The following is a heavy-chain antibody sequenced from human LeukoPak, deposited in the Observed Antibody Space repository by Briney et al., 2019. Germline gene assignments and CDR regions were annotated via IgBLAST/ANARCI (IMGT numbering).Heavy chain of an antibody. J-gene: IGHJ3*02. D-gene: IGHD3-16*01. V-gene: IGHV3-53*01. CDR3: ARLIQPQGAFDI. CDR1: GFIDSSNY. CDR2: LYSAGNT. Sequence: GGSLRLSCAASGFIDSSNYMNWVRQAPGKGLEWVAVLYSAGNTFYADSVKGRFTISRDNSKNTLYLQMNSLRAEDTALYYCARLIQPQGAFDIWGQGTMVTVSS.